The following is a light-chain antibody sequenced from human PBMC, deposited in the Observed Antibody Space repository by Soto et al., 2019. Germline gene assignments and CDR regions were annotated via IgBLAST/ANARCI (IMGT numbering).Light chain of an antibody. J-gene: IGKJ2*01. Sequence: DIVMTQSPDSLAVSLGERATINCKSAQSVFYSSNHKNYLAWYQQKPGQPPKLLIYWASTREAGVPDRFSGSGSGTDFTLTINGVQAEDVAVYYCQQYFSSPGYTFGQGTKLEIK. V-gene: IGKV4-1*01. CDR2: WAS. CDR1: QSVFYSSNHKNY. CDR3: QQYFSSPGYT.